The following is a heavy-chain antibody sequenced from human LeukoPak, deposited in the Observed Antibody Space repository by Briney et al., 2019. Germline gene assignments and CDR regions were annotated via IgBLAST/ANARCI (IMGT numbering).Heavy chain of an antibody. J-gene: IGHJ5*02. D-gene: IGHD6-25*01. V-gene: IGHV3-23*01. CDR1: GFTFSSYA. CDR3: AKGDIAAARTGWFDP. Sequence: GSSLRLSCAASGFTFSSYAMSWVRQAPGKGLEWVSAISGSGGSTFYADSVKGRFTISRDNSKNTLHLQMNSLRAEDTAVYDCAKGDIAAARTGWFDPWGQGTLVTVSS. CDR2: ISGSGGST.